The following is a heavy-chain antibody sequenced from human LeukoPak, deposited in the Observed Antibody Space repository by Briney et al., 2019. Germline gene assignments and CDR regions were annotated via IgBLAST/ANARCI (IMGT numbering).Heavy chain of an antibody. D-gene: IGHD3-10*01. CDR3: ARDTSGTYSPFDY. CDR1: GYTFTSYG. CDR2: ISASNDNT. Sequence: ASVKVSCKASGYTFTSYGLSWVRQASGQGLEWMGWISASNDNTHYAQKLQGRVTMTTDTSTSTAYMELKSLTSDDTAVYYCARDTSGTYSPFDYWGQGTLVTVSS. V-gene: IGHV1-18*01. J-gene: IGHJ4*02.